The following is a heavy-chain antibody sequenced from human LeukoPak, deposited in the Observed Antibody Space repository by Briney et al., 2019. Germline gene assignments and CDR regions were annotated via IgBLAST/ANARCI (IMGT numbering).Heavy chain of an antibody. CDR1: GGSISSSNW. V-gene: IGHV4-4*02. CDR3: ARGNLTTVTTRPPRYFDY. CDR2: IYHSGST. Sequence: PSETLSLTCAVSGGSISSSNWWSWVRQPPGKGLEWIGEIYHSGSTNYNPSLKSRVTISVDKSKNQFSLKLSSVTAADTAVYYCARGNLTTVTTRPPRYFDYWGQGTLVTVSS. D-gene: IGHD4-17*01. J-gene: IGHJ4*02.